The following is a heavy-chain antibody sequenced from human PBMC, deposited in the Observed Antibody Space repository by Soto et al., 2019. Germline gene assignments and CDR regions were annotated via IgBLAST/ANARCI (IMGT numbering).Heavy chain of an antibody. J-gene: IGHJ4*02. CDR2: IKSKTDGGTT. Sequence: GGSLRLSCAASGFTFSNAWMSWVRQAPGKGLEWVGRIKSKTDGGTTDYAAPVKGRFTISRDDSKNPLYLQLNSLKTEDTAVYYCTTLVTNYDYIWGSYRSVDYWGQGTLVTVSS. D-gene: IGHD3-16*02. V-gene: IGHV3-15*01. CDR1: GFTFSNAW. CDR3: TTLVTNYDYIWGSYRSVDY.